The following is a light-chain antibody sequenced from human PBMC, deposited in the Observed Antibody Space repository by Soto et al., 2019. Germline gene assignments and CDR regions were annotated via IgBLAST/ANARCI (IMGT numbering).Light chain of an antibody. CDR2: ENN. V-gene: IGLV1-40*01. Sequence: QPVLTQPPSVSEAPGQRVTISCTGSSSNIGAGYEAHWYQQVPGTAPKLLIYENNNRPSGVPDRFSGSKSGTSASLAITGLQAEDEAEYYCQSDDRSLSGYVFGTGTKLTVL. J-gene: IGLJ1*01. CDR3: QSDDRSLSGYV. CDR1: SSNIGAGYE.